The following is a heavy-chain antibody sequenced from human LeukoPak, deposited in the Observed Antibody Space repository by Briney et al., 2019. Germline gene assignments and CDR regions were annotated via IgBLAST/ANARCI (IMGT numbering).Heavy chain of an antibody. V-gene: IGHV1-18*01. D-gene: IGHD3-9*01. CDR2: ISAYNGNT. J-gene: IGHJ6*03. CDR1: GYTFTSYG. Sequence: WASVKVSCKASGYTFTSYGISWVRQAPGQGLEWMGWISAYNGNTNYAQKLQGRVTMTTDTSTSTAYMELRSLRSDDTAVYYCARVGYSNYDILTGYYGPAYYYYMDVWGKGTTVTVSS. CDR3: ARVGYSNYDILTGYYGPAYYYYMDV.